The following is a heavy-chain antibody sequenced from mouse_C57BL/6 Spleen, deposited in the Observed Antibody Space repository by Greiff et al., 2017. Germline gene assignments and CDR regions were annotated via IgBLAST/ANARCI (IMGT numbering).Heavy chain of an antibody. CDR2: ISSGRSTI. CDR3: ARRYYGSSYVGYFDV. Sequence: EVKVVESGGGLVKPGGSLKLSCAASGFTFSDYGMHWVRQAPEKGLEWVAYISSGRSTIYYADTVKGRFTISRDNAKNTLFLQMTSLRSEDTAMYYCARRYYGSSYVGYFDVWGTGTTVTVSS. V-gene: IGHV5-17*01. J-gene: IGHJ1*03. D-gene: IGHD1-1*01. CDR1: GFTFSDYG.